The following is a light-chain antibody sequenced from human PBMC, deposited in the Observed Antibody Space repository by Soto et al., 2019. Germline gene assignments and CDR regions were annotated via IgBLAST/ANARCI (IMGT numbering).Light chain of an antibody. CDR2: SDN. CDR3: ATWDDSLSGLVM. Sequence: QPVLTQPPSASGTPGQRVTISCSGSSSNIGSNYVYWYRQFPGTAPELLIDSDNQRPSGVPDRFSGSKSGTSASLAISGLRSDDEADYYCATWDDSLSGLVMFGGGTKLTVL. J-gene: IGLJ3*02. V-gene: IGLV1-47*02. CDR1: SSNIGSNY.